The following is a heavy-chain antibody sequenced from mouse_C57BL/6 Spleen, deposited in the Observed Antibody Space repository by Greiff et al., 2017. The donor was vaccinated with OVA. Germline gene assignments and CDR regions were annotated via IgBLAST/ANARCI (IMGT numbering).Heavy chain of an antibody. J-gene: IGHJ3*01. CDR3: AREGGLRLRFAY. Sequence: VKLVESGGGLVKPGGSLKLSCAASGFTFSSYAMSWVRQTPEKRLEWVATISDGGSYTYYPDNVKGRFTISRDNAKNNLYLQMSHLKSEDTAMYYCAREGGLRLRFAYWGQGTLVTVSA. CDR1: GFTFSSYA. V-gene: IGHV5-4*01. D-gene: IGHD2-4*01. CDR2: ISDGGSYT.